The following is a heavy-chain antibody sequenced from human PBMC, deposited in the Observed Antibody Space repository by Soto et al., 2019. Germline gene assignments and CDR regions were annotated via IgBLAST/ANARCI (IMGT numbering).Heavy chain of an antibody. CDR3: AKNPGYYYDSTGYHFDY. D-gene: IGHD3-22*01. CDR1: GFTFSNYA. CDR2: VSGRGGRT. V-gene: IGHV3-23*01. J-gene: IGHJ4*02. Sequence: GGSLRLSCAASGFTFSNYAMSWVRQAPGKGLEWVSTVSGRGGRTYYADSVKGRFTISRDNSKNTLYLQMNSLRAEDTAVYYCAKNPGYYYDSTGYHFDYSGQGTLVTVSS.